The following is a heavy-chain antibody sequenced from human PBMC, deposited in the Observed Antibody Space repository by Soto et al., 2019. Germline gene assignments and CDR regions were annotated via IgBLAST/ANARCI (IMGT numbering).Heavy chain of an antibody. Sequence: PGGSLRLSCAASGFTFSNYAMSWVRQAPGKGLEWVSTISGRGGNTYYADSVKGRFTISRDNSRNTLYLQMDSLSVEDSAVYSCAKAGCSGGTCYLYYFDYWGQGALVTVSS. CDR2: ISGRGGNT. D-gene: IGHD2-15*01. CDR1: GFTFSNYA. J-gene: IGHJ4*02. CDR3: AKAGCSGGTCYLYYFDY. V-gene: IGHV3-23*01.